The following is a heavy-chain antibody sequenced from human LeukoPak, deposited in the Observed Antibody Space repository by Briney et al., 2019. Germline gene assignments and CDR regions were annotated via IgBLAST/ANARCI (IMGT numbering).Heavy chain of an antibody. D-gene: IGHD3-22*01. CDR3: ARGDYYDSSGSRSGFDY. J-gene: IGHJ4*02. Sequence: SVTVSCKASGGTFSSYAISWVRQAPGHGLEWMGGIIPIFGTANYAQKFQGRVTITADESTSTAYMELSSLRSEDTAVYYCARGDYYDSSGSRSGFDYWGQGTLVTVSS. CDR1: GGTFSSYA. CDR2: IIPIFGTA. V-gene: IGHV1-69*01.